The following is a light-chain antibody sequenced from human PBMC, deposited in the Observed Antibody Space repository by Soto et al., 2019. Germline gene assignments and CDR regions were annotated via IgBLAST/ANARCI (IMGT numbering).Light chain of an antibody. Sequence: EIVLTQSPATLSLSPGERATLSCRASQSVSSYLAWYQQQPGQAPRLLIYDASNRATGFPARFSGSGSGTDFTLTISSLEPEDFAVYYSQQRSNWPPLTFGGGIKLEIK. J-gene: IGKJ4*01. CDR3: QQRSNWPPLT. V-gene: IGKV3-11*01. CDR1: QSVSSY. CDR2: DAS.